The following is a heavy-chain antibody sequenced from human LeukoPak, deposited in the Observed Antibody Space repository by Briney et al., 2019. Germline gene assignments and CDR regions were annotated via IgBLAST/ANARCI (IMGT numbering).Heavy chain of an antibody. V-gene: IGHV4-59*01. CDR1: GGSISSYY. CDR2: IYYSGST. J-gene: IGHJ5*02. Sequence: SETLPLTCTVSGGSISSYYWSWIRQPPGKGLEWIGYIYYSGSTNYNPSLKSRVNISVDTSKNQFSLKLSSVTAADTAVYYCARVPRGGYSYSNWFDPWGQGTLVTVSS. D-gene: IGHD5-18*01. CDR3: ARVPRGGYSYSNWFDP.